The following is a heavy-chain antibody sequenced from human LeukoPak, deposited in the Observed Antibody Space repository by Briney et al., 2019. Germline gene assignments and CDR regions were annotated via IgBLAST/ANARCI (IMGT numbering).Heavy chain of an antibody. D-gene: IGHD6-13*01. J-gene: IGHJ4*02. V-gene: IGHV3-48*03. CDR2: ISSSGSTI. CDR1: GFTFSSYE. CDR3: ARGYRIAAADY. Sequence: GGSLRLSCAASGFTFSSYEMNWVRQAPGEGLEWVSYISSSGSTIYYAGSVKGRFTISRDNAKNSLYLQMNSLRAEDTAVYYCARGYRIAAADYWGQGTLVTVSS.